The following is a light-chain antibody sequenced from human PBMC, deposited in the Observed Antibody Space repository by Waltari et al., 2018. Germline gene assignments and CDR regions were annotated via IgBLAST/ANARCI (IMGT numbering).Light chain of an antibody. CDR1: KLGETY. CDR3: QAWDSSTVV. V-gene: IGLV3-1*01. CDR2: QDR. Sequence: SYELTQPPSVSVSPGQTASITCSGAKLGETYACWYQQKPGQSPVLVIYQDRKRPSGIPERFSGSNSGNTATLTISGTQAMDEADYYCQAWDSSTVVFGGGTKLTVL. J-gene: IGLJ2*01.